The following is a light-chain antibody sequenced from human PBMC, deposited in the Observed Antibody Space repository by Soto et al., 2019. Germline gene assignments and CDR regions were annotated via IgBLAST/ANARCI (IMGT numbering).Light chain of an antibody. CDR1: SSNIGSNT. CDR3: AAWDDSLNGVV. V-gene: IGLV1-44*01. CDR2: SNN. Sequence: QSVLTQPPSASGTPGQRVTISCSGSSSNIGSNTVNWYQQLPGTAPKLLIYSNNQRPSGVPDRFSGSKSGTSASLAINGLQSEDEAAYYCAAWDDSLNGVVFGGGTKLTVL. J-gene: IGLJ2*01.